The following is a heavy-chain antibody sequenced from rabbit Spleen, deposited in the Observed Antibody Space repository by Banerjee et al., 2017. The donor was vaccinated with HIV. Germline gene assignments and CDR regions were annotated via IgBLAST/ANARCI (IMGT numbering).Heavy chain of an antibody. CDR3: ARETSSGWGVVSYYFNL. V-gene: IGHV1S45*01. CDR2: IYSGSSGDT. CDR1: GFSFSSRYY. J-gene: IGHJ4*01. D-gene: IGHD4-1*01. Sequence: QEQLEESGGGLVQPEGSLTLTCTASGFSFSSRYYMCWVRQAPGKGLEWIACIYSGSSGDTYYATWAKGRFTISKTSSTTVTLQMTSLTAADTATYFCARETSSGWGVVSYYFNLWGQGTLVTVS.